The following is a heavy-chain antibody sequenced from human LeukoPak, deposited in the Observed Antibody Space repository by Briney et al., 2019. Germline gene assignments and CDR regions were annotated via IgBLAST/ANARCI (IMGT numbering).Heavy chain of an antibody. J-gene: IGHJ4*02. CDR2: IYYSGST. CDR1: GGSISSGDYY. CDR3: ARNSFYSSGCLFDY. Sequence: SETLSLTCTVSGGSISSGDYYWSWIRQPPGKGLEWIGYIYYSGSTYYNPSLKSRVTISVDTSKNQFSLKLSSVTAADTAVYYCARNSFYSSGCLFDYWGQGTLVTVSS. V-gene: IGHV4-30-4*01. D-gene: IGHD3-22*01.